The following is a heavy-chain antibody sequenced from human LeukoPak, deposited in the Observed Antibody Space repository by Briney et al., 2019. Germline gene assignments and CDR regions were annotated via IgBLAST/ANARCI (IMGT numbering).Heavy chain of an antibody. Sequence: ASVKVSCKASGYTFTSYYMHWVRQAPGQGLEWMGIINPSDGSTAYAQKFKGRVTMTRDTSTSTVYMELSSLTSEDTAVYYCARDRHCSGGRCYSSWFDPWGQGTLDTVSS. CDR1: GYTFTSYY. CDR2: INPSDGST. J-gene: IGHJ5*02. D-gene: IGHD2-15*01. V-gene: IGHV1-46*01. CDR3: ARDRHCSGGRCYSSWFDP.